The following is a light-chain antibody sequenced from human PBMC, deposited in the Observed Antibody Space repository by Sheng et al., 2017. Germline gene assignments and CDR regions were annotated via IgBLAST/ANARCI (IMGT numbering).Light chain of an antibody. CDR3: QQYYSTPLT. Sequence: DIVMTQSPDSLAVSLGERATINCKSSQSVLYSSNNKNYLAWYQQKPGQPPKLLIYWASTRESGVPDRFSGSGSGTDFTLTISSLQAEDVAVYYCQQYYSTPLTFGRRDRRWRIK. CDR1: QSVLYSSNNKNY. V-gene: IGKV4-1*01. J-gene: IGKJ4*01. CDR2: WAS.